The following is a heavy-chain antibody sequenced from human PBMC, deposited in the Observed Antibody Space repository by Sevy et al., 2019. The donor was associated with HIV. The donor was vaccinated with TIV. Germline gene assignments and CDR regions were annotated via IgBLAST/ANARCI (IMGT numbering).Heavy chain of an antibody. CDR2: LFPGNSDV. Sequence: GESLKISCKASGYSFTAYWIGWVRHMPGKGLTWMGILFPGNSDVRSFEGHVTVSVDKSVNTAYLQWGSLKASDSALYYCARGGHLPLDAFNLWGQGTMVTVSS. CDR3: ARGGHLPLDAFNL. J-gene: IGHJ3*01. D-gene: IGHD2-15*01. V-gene: IGHV5-51*01. CDR1: GYSFTAYW.